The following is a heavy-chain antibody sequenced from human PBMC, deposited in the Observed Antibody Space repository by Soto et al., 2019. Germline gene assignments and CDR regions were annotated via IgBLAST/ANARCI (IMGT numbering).Heavy chain of an antibody. CDR3: APDRGNY. CDR2: INHSGST. J-gene: IGHJ4*02. Sequence: SETLSLTCAVYGGSFSGYYCSWIRQPPGKGLEWIGEINHSGSTNYNPSLKSRVTISVDTSKNQFSLKLSSVTAADTAVYYCAPDRGNYWGPGTLVTVSS. CDR1: GGSFSGYY. V-gene: IGHV4-34*01.